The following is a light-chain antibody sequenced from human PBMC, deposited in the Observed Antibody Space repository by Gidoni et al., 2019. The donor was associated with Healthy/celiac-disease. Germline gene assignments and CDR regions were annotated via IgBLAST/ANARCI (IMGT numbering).Light chain of an antibody. Sequence: QSALTQPASVSGSPGQSITISCTGTSSDVGGYNYVPWYQQHPGKAPKLMIYEVSNRPSGVSNRFSGSKSGNTASLTISGLQAEDEADYYCSSYTSSSTWTFGQGTK. J-gene: IGLJ3*02. CDR3: SSYTSSSTWT. CDR2: EVS. CDR1: SSDVGGYNY. V-gene: IGLV2-14*01.